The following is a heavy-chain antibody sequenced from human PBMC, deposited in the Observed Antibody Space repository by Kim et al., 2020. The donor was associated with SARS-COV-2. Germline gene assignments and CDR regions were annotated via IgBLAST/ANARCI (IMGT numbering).Heavy chain of an antibody. D-gene: IGHD4-17*01. CDR3: ARSGVGDYIFDY. J-gene: IGHJ4*02. CDR2: IYYSGST. V-gene: IGHV4-59*01. Sequence: SETLSLTCTVSGGSISNYYWSWIRQPPGKGLEWIGYIYYSGSTKYNPSLQSRVTISVDTSKNQFSLKLSSVTAADTAMYYCARSGVGDYIFDYWGQGTL. CDR1: GGSISNYY.